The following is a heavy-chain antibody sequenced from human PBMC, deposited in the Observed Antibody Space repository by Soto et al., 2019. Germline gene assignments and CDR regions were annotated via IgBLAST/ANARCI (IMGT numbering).Heavy chain of an antibody. D-gene: IGHD1-26*01. CDR1: GFTFSSYS. V-gene: IGHV3-21*01. CDR3: ARDKVVGATDAFDI. Sequence: EVQLVESGGGLVKPGGSLRLSCAASGFTFSSYSMNWVRQAPGKGLEWVSSISSSSNYRYYEDSVKGRFTISRDNAKNSLYLQMNSLRAEDTAVYYCARDKVVGATDAFDIWGQGTMVTVSS. J-gene: IGHJ3*02. CDR2: ISSSSNYR.